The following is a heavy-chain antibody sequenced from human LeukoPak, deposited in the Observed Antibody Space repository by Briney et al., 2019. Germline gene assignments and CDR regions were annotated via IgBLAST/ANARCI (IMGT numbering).Heavy chain of an antibody. J-gene: IGHJ3*02. V-gene: IGHV4-34*01. CDR2: IDDGGNT. D-gene: IGHD2-21*02. CDR3: ARFSRITWGDWGDAFDI. Sequence: SETLSLICSVYGGPFSDYFWSWIRQSPGKGLEWIGEIDDGGNTNYNPSLMSRVIVSMEKSKKQFSLVMRSVAAADTAVYYCARFSRITWGDWGDAFDIWGQGTTVIVSS. CDR1: GGPFSDYF.